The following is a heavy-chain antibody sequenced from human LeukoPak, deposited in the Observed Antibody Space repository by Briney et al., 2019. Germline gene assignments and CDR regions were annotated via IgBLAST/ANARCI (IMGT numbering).Heavy chain of an antibody. CDR3: ARADIVVVVAATAAFDI. J-gene: IGHJ3*02. CDR2: IIPIFGTA. V-gene: IGHV1-69*01. CDR1: GGTFSSYA. D-gene: IGHD2-15*01. Sequence: SVKVSCKASGGTFSSYAISWVRQAPGQGLEWMGGIIPIFGTANYAQKFQGRVTITADESTSTAYMELSSLRSEDTAVYYCARADIVVVVAATAAFDIWGQGTMVTVSS.